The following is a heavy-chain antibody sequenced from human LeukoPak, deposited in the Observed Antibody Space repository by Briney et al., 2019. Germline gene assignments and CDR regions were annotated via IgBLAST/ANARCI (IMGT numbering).Heavy chain of an antibody. CDR2: IYYSGST. Sequence: SQTLSLTCTVSGGSISSGGYYWSWIRQHPGKGLECIGYIYYSGSTYYDPSLKSRVTISVDTSKNQFSLKLSSVTAADTAVYYCARDAYYYDSSGYYALDYWGQGTLVTVSS. CDR3: ARDAYYYDSSGYYALDY. V-gene: IGHV4-31*03. J-gene: IGHJ4*02. CDR1: GGSISSGGYY. D-gene: IGHD3-22*01.